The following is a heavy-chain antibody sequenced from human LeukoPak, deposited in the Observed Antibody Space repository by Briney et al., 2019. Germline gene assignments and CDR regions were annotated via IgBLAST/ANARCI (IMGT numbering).Heavy chain of an antibody. CDR1: GGSFSGYY. V-gene: IGHV4-34*01. J-gene: IGHJ5*02. CDR2: INHSGST. D-gene: IGHD2-2*01. Sequence: PSETLSLTCAVYGGSFSGYYWSWIRRPPGKGLEWIGEINHSGSTNYNPSLKSRVTISVDTSKNQFSLKLSSVTAADTAVYYCASDASTSLGYNGFDPWGQGTLVTVSS. CDR3: ASDASTSLGYNGFDP.